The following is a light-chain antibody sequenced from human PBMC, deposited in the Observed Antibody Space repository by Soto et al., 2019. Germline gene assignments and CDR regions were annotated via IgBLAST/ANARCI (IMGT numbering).Light chain of an antibody. V-gene: IGKV3-20*01. CDR3: QQDGRSAPFT. CDR2: GAS. J-gene: IGKJ2*01. Sequence: EIVLTQSPGTLSLSPGERATLSCRASQSVSSTYIAWYQQNPGRAPRLLIYGASSSATGIPDRFSGRGSGTDFALTISRLEPEDLAVYFCQQDGRSAPFTFGQGTKVEIK. CDR1: QSVSSTY.